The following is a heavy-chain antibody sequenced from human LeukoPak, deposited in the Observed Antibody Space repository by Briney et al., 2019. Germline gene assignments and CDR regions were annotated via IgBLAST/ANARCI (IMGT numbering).Heavy chain of an antibody. V-gene: IGHV3-15*01. CDR3: TTEDIVVVPAAMWDYYYYMDV. D-gene: IGHD2-2*01. Sequence: GGSLRLSCAASGFTFSNAWMSWVRQAPGKGLEWVGRIKSKTDGGTTDYAAPVKGRFTISRDDSKNTLYLQMNSLKTEDTAVYYCTTEDIVVVPAAMWDYYYYMDVWGKGTTVTISS. CDR2: IKSKTDGGTT. CDR1: GFTFSNAW. J-gene: IGHJ6*03.